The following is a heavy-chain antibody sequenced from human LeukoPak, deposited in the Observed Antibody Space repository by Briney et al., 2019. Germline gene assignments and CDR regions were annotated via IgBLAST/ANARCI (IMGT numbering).Heavy chain of an antibody. J-gene: IGHJ6*03. CDR3: ALRNYMDV. CDR2: IYHTGTT. V-gene: IGHV4-38-2*02. CDR1: GYSISSGYF. Sequence: SETLSLTCSVSGYSISSGYFWGWIRQPPGKGLEWIGSIYHTGTTYYNPSLKSRVTISVDTSKNQFSQKLSSVTAADTAVYYCALRNYMDVWGKGTTVTVSS.